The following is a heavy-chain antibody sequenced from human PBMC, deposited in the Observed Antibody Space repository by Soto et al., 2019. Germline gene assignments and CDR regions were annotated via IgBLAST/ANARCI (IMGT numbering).Heavy chain of an antibody. Sequence: ASVKVSCKASGYTFTSYYMHWVRQAPGQGLEWMGIINPSGGSTSYAQKFQGRVTMTRDTSTSTVYMELSSLRSEDTAVYYCAIGDTMIVVYHDYYFGVDVWGRGTTVTVSS. D-gene: IGHD3-22*01. CDR3: AIGDTMIVVYHDYYFGVDV. CDR1: GYTFTSYY. J-gene: IGHJ6*02. CDR2: INPSGGST. V-gene: IGHV1-46*01.